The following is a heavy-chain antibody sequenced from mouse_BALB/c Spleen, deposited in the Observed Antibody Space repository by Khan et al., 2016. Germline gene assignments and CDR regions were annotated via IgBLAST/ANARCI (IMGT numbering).Heavy chain of an antibody. J-gene: IGHJ2*01. D-gene: IGHD1-1*01. Sequence: EVQLQESGPDLVKPSQSLSLTCTVTGYSISSGYSWHWIRQFPGNKLEWMGYIHYNGSTKYNPSLKSRISITRDTSKNQFFLQLNSVTTEDTATYYCASEHGYGSSPWGQGTTLTVSS. CDR3: ASEHGYGSSP. CDR1: GYSISSGYS. V-gene: IGHV3-1*02. CDR2: IHYNGST.